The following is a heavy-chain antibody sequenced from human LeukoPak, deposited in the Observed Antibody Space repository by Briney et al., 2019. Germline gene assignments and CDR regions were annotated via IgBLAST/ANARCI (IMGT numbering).Heavy chain of an antibody. CDR3: ARAATVAGRYEFDY. CDR1: GYTFTGYY. D-gene: IGHD6-19*01. CDR2: INPNSGGT. Sequence: GASVKVSCKASGYTFTGYYMHWVRQAPGQGLEWMGWINPNSGGTNYAQKFQGRVTMTSDTSISTAYMELSRLRSDDTAVYYCARAATVAGRYEFDYWGQGTLVTVSS. V-gene: IGHV1-2*02. J-gene: IGHJ4*02.